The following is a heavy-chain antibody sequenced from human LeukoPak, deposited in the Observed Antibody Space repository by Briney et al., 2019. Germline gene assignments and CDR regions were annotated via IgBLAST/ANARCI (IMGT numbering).Heavy chain of an antibody. CDR3: ARHVKQQLVQPWFAH. D-gene: IGHD6-13*01. CDR1: GGSISTYY. J-gene: IGHJ5*02. Sequence: SETLSLTCTVSGGSISTYYWSWIRQLPGKGLEWIGYIFATGTTNYNPSLKSRVTISVDTSKNQFSLKLISVTAADPAVYYCARHVKQQLVQPWFAHWGQGILVTVSS. CDR2: IFATGTT. V-gene: IGHV4-4*09.